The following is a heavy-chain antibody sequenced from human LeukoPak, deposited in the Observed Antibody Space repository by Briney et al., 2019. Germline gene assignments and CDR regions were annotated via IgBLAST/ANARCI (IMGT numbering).Heavy chain of an antibody. CDR3: ARDCSGGSCYSDLNY. V-gene: IGHV1-69*04. D-gene: IGHD2-15*01. J-gene: IGHJ4*02. Sequence: ASVEVSCKASGGTFSSYAISWVRQAPGQGLEWMGRIIPILGIANYAQKFQGRVTITADKSTSTAYMELSSLRSEDTAVYYCARDCSGGSCYSDLNYWGQGTLVTVSS. CDR2: IIPILGIA. CDR1: GGTFSSYA.